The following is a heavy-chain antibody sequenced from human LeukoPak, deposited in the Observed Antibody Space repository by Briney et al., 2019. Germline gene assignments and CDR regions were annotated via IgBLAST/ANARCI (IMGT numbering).Heavy chain of an antibody. D-gene: IGHD4-23*01. CDR1: GFTFSNYA. CDR2: ISGSGGST. J-gene: IGHJ4*02. V-gene: IGHV3-23*01. CDR3: AKELYGGNPGGFDY. Sequence: GGSLRLSCAASGFTFSNYAMHWVRQAPGKGLEGVSAISGSGGSTYYADSVKGRFTISRDNSKNTLYLQMNSLRAEDTAVYYCAKELYGGNPGGFDYWGQGTLVTVSS.